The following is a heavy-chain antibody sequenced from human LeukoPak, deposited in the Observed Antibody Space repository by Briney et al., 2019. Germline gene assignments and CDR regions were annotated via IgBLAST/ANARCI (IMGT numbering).Heavy chain of an antibody. CDR2: INHSGST. Sequence: PSETLSLTCAVYGGSFSGYYWSWIRQPPGKGLEWIGEINHSGSTNYNPSLKSRVTISVDTSKNQFSLKLSSVTAADTAVYYCAGQNDYGGPFDYWGQGTLVTVSS. CDR1: GGSFSGYY. D-gene: IGHD4-23*01. CDR3: AGQNDYGGPFDY. J-gene: IGHJ4*02. V-gene: IGHV4-34*01.